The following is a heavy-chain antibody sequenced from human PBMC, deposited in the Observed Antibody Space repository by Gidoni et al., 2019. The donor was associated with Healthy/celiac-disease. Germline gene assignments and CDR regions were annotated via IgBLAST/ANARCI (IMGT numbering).Heavy chain of an antibody. CDR3: AREVVATIFFGLGNYGMDV. V-gene: IGHV3-21*01. J-gene: IGHJ6*02. CDR1: GFTFSSYS. CDR2: ISSSSSYI. D-gene: IGHD5-12*01. Sequence: EVQLVESGGGLVKPGGSLRLSCAASGFTFSSYSMNWVRQAPGKGLEWVSSISSSSSYIYYADSVKGRFTISRDNAKNSLYLQMNSLRAEDTAVYYCAREVVATIFFGLGNYGMDVWGQGTTVTVSS.